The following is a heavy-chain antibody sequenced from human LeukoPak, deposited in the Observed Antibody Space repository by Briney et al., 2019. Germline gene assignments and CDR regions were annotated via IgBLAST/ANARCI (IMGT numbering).Heavy chain of an antibody. V-gene: IGHV3-73*01. CDR2: IRSKANNYAT. J-gene: IGHJ4*02. CDR3: TSNYCSGGSCYLY. D-gene: IGHD2-15*01. CDR1: GFTFSGSV. Sequence: PGGSLRLSCAASGFTFSGSVMHWVRQASGKRLEWVGRIRSKANNYATAYVASVKGRFTISRDDSKNTAFLQMNSLKTEDTAVYYCTSNYCSGGSCYLYWGQGTLVTVSS.